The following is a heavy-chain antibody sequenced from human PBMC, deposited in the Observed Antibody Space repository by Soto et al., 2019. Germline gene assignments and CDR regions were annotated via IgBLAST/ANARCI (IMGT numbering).Heavy chain of an antibody. CDR1: GYTFTSYY. D-gene: IGHD5-18*01. V-gene: IGHV1-46*01. CDR2: FNPTGDTA. CDR3: ARGGRIVDTGIGYYYYHAMDV. Sequence: QVQLVQSGAEVKKPGASVKASSKASGYTFTSYYIRWVRQAPGQGLEWMGIFNPTGDTASYAQKLQGRVTMTRDTSTGTAYLELGSLRSEDTAVYYCARGGRIVDTGIGYYYYHAMDVWGQGTTVTVS. J-gene: IGHJ6*02.